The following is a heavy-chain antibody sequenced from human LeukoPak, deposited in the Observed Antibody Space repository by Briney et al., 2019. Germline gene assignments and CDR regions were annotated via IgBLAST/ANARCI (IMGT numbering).Heavy chain of an antibody. Sequence: EWVSIIYTGGITYYADSVKGRFTISRDNSKNTLYLQMNSLRAEDTAVYYCVVSSTSPMGVWGKGTTVTVSS. CDR2: IYTGGIT. J-gene: IGHJ6*03. V-gene: IGHV3-53*01. D-gene: IGHD2-2*01. CDR3: VVSSTSPMGV.